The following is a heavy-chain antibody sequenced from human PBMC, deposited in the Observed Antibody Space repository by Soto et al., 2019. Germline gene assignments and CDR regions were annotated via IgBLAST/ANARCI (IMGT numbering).Heavy chain of an antibody. Sequence: WTWIRQPPGQGLEWIGYVYYSGRTNYNPSLKSRVTMSVDMSKDQFSLRFTSLTAADTAVSYCASFHGVASAGLDSWGQGTLVTVSS. CDR2: VYYSGRT. CDR3: ASFHGVASAGLDS. D-gene: IGHD6-13*01. J-gene: IGHJ4*02. V-gene: IGHV4-59*01.